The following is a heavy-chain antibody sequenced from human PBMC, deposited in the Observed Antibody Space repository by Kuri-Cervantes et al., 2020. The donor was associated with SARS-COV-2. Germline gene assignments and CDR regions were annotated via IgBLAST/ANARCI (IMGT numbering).Heavy chain of an antibody. CDR3: ARGTVGAPGGGMDV. D-gene: IGHD1-26*01. CDR2: IYTSGST. J-gene: IGHJ6*02. V-gene: IGHV4-61*02. Sequence: LRLSCTVSGGSISSGSNYWSWIRQPAGKGLEWIGRIYTSGSTNYNPSLKSRVTISVDTSKNQFSLKLSSVTAADTAVYYCARGTVGAPGGGMDVWGQGTTVTVSS. CDR1: GGSISSGSNY.